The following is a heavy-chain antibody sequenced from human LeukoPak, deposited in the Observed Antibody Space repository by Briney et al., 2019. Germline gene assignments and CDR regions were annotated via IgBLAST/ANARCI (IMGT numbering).Heavy chain of an antibody. CDR3: AKTGYYDSWSGPSRLFDY. J-gene: IGHJ4*02. CDR1: GFTFSSYG. V-gene: IGHV3-30*18. CDR2: ISYDGSNK. D-gene: IGHD3-3*01. Sequence: GGSLRLSCAASGFTFSSYGMHWVRQAPGKGLEWVAVISYDGSNKYYADSVKGRFTISRDNSKNTLYLQMNSLRAEDTAVYYCAKTGYYDSWSGPSRLFDYWGQGTLVTVSS.